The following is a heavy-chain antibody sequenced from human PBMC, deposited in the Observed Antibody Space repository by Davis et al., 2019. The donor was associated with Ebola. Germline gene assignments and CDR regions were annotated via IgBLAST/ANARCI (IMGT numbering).Heavy chain of an antibody. V-gene: IGHV3-21*01. CDR3: ARTHQYSGSYSLDY. CDR1: GFTFSSYP. Sequence: GGSLRLSCAASGFTFSSYPMSWVRQAPGKGLEWVSSISSSSSYIYYADSVKGRFTISRDNAKNSLYLQMNSLRAEDTAVYYCARTHQYSGSYSLDYWGQGTLVTVSS. CDR2: ISSSSSYI. D-gene: IGHD1-26*01. J-gene: IGHJ4*02.